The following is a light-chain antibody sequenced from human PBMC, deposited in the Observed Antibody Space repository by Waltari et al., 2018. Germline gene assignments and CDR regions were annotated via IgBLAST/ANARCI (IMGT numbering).Light chain of an antibody. V-gene: IGKV1-5*03. CDR3: QQYNSYPWT. CDR2: KAS. Sequence: DIQMTQSPSTLSASLGDRVPITCRASQSISSWLAWYQQKPGKAPKLLIYKASSLESGVPSRFSGSGSGTEFTLTISSLQPDDFATYYCQQYNSYPWTFGQGTKVEIK. J-gene: IGKJ1*01. CDR1: QSISSW.